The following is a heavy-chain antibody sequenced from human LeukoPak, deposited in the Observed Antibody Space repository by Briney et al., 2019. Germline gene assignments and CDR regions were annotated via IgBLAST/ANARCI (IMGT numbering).Heavy chain of an antibody. J-gene: IGHJ4*02. Sequence: GGSLRLSCAASGFTFSSYAMSWVRQAPGKGLEWVAVISYDGANKYYADSVKGRFTIPRDNSKNTLYLQMNSLRPEDTAVYYCARDASVVAITATDYWGQGDLVSVSS. V-gene: IGHV3-30-3*01. CDR3: ARDASVVAITATDY. CDR1: GFTFSSYA. CDR2: ISYDGANK. D-gene: IGHD1-20*01.